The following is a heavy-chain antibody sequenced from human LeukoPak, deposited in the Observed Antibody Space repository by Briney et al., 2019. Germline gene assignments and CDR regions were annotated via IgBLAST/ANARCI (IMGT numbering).Heavy chain of an antibody. CDR2: IYSSGST. J-gene: IGHJ4*02. V-gene: IGHV3-53*01. Sequence: GGSLRLSCAASGFTVSSNYMSWVRQAPGKGLEWVSVIYSSGSTDYADSVKGRFTISRDNSKNTLYLQMNSLRAEDTAVYYCASFPPPYSSSWYGARAIDYWGQGTLVTVSS. CDR1: GFTVSSNY. D-gene: IGHD6-13*01. CDR3: ASFPPPYSSSWYGARAIDY.